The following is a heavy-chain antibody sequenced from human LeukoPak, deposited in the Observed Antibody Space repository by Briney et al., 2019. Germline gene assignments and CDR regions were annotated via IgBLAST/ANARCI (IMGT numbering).Heavy chain of an antibody. CDR3: AREDCSSTSCPSGSYRDAFDI. D-gene: IGHD2-2*01. CDR2: IYTSGST. Sequence: PSETLSLTCTVSGGSISSYYWSWIRQPAGKGLEWIGRIYTSGSTNYNPSLKSRVTMSVDTSKNQFSLKLSSVTAADTAVYYCAREDCSSTSCPSGSYRDAFDIWGQGTMVTVSS. V-gene: IGHV4-4*07. CDR1: GGSISSYY. J-gene: IGHJ3*02.